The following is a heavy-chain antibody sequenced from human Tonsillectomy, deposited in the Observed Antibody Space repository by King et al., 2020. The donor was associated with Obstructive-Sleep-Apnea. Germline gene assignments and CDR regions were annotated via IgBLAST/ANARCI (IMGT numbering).Heavy chain of an antibody. CDR3: ARISSRGPRGTKNWYFDV. CDR1: GGSSRSYY. V-gene: IGHV4-59*01. J-gene: IGHJ2*01. Sequence: QLQESGPGLVKPSETLSLTCTVYGGSSRSYYWSWIRQPPGKGLEWIGYIYYSGSTNYNPSLKSRVTISEDTSKNQVSLTLTSVTASDTAVYYCARISSRGPRGTKNWYFDVWGRGTLVTVSS. CDR2: IYYSGST. D-gene: IGHD1-14*01.